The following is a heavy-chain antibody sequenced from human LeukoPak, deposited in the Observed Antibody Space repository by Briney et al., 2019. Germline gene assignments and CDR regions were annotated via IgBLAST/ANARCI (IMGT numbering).Heavy chain of an antibody. V-gene: IGHV4-59*01. CDR1: GGSISSYY. CDR3: ATKLGRATGLDWYFDL. D-gene: IGHD1-1*01. CDR2: IYYSGST. J-gene: IGHJ2*01. Sequence: PSETLSLTCTVSGGSISSYYWSWIRQPPGKGLEWIGYIYYSGSTNYNPSLKSRVTISVDTSKNQFSLKLSSVTAADTAVYYCATKLGRATGLDWYFDLWGRGTLVTVSS.